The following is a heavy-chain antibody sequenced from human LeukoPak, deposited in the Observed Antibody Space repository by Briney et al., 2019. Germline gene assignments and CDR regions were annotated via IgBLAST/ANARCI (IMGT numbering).Heavy chain of an antibody. CDR2: IYYSGST. CDR1: GGSISSYY. J-gene: IGHJ4*02. V-gene: IGHV4-59*01. D-gene: IGHD5-18*01. CDR3: ARVRDTAMVGPFDY. Sequence: SETLSPTCTVSGGSISSYYWSWIRQPPGKGLEWIGYIYYSGSTNYNPSLKSRVTISVDTSKNQFSLKLNSVTAADTAVLYCARVRDTAMVGPFDYWGQGTLVTVSS.